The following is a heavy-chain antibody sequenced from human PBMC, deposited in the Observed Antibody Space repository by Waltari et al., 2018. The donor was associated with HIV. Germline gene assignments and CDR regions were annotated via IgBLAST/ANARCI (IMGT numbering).Heavy chain of an antibody. Sequence: QLQLQESGPGLVKPSETLSLTCTVSAYSISSGYYWGWIRPPPGKGLEWIGSIYHSGSTYYNPSLKSRVTISVDTSKNQFSLKLSSVTAADTAVYYWARSNPHPVSPRYGMDVWGQGTTVTVSS. CDR2: IYHSGST. V-gene: IGHV4-38-2*02. CDR1: AYSISSGYY. J-gene: IGHJ6*02. D-gene: IGHD3-16*01. CDR3: ARSNPHPVSPRYGMDV.